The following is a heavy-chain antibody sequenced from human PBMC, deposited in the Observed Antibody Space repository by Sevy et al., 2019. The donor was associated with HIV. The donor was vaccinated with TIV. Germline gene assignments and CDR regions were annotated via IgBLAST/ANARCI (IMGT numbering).Heavy chain of an antibody. D-gene: IGHD1-1*01. CDR1: GGSISSYF. V-gene: IGHV4-59*01. Sequence: SETLSLTCSVSGGSISSYFWTWVRQSPGKGLEWIGNIYFTGNTDYSPSLKSRVTLSLDTSKSQFSLTLKSVTAADTAISFCARDSTTRPRVLDYWGQGTLVTVSS. CDR2: IYFTGNT. J-gene: IGHJ4*02. CDR3: ARDSTTRPRVLDY.